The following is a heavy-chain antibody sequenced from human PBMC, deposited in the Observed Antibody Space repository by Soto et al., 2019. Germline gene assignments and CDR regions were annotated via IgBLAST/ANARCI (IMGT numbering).Heavy chain of an antibody. CDR1: GGTFSSYP. D-gene: IGHD1-1*01. CDR3: ARPRTTATTKGYDY. Sequence: SVKVSCKASGGTFSSYPIGWVRQAPGQGLEWMGVIIPIFGTTNYAQRFQGRVTISADESTSTAYMELSSLRYEDTAVYFCARPRTTATTKGYDYWGQIPLVTLST. V-gene: IGHV1-69*13. J-gene: IGHJ4*02. CDR2: IIPIFGTT.